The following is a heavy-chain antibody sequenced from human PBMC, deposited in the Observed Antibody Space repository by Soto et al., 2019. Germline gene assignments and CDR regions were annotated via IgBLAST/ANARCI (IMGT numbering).Heavy chain of an antibody. J-gene: IGHJ4*02. CDR3: AKGPVFGVGSGFDS. D-gene: IGHD3-3*01. Sequence: QVRLVESGGGVVQPGRSLRLSCAASGFTFSSYGMHWVRQAPGKGLEWVALIAYDEFNKYYADSVKGRFTISRDNSKNTLYLEMNSLTVEDTAVYYCAKGPVFGVGSGFDSWGQGILVTVSS. V-gene: IGHV3-30*18. CDR1: GFTFSSYG. CDR2: IAYDEFNK.